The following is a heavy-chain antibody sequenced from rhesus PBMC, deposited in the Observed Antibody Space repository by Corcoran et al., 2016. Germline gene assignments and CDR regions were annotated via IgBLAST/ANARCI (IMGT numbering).Heavy chain of an antibody. Sequence: EVQLVQSGAEVKKPGASVKISCKASGYTFTDHYLHLVRQAPGKGIEWKGRFKHEDGEADHAQKLQDRVTITADMSTDTAYMELSSLRSEDTAVYYCARGHGYGAFDFWGQGLRVTVSS. CDR3: ARGHGYGAFDF. CDR2: FKHEDGEA. CDR1: GYTFTDHY. D-gene: IGHD6-13*01. J-gene: IGHJ3*01. V-gene: IGHV1-111*02.